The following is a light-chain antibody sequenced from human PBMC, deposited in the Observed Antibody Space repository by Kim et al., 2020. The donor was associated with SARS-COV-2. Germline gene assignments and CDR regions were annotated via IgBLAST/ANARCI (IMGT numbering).Light chain of an antibody. CDR3: QQYDSFSQYT. V-gene: IGKV1-5*01. CDR1: ERISRR. CDR2: DAS. Sequence: ASVGDRVTITCRASERISRRLAWYQQKPGKAPKFLIYDASSLESGVPSRFSGSGSGTEFTLTISSLQPDDFATYFCQQYDSFSQYTFGQGTKLEI. J-gene: IGKJ2*01.